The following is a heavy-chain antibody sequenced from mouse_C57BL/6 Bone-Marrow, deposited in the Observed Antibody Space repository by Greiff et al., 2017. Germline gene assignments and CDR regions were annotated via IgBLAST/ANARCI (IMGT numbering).Heavy chain of an antibody. J-gene: IGHJ4*01. CDR2: IHPNSGST. V-gene: IGHV1-64*01. CDR1: GYTFTSYW. Sequence: VQLQQPGAELVKPGASVKLSCKASGYTFTSYWMHWVKQRPGQGLEWIGMIHPNSGSTNYNEKFKSKATLTVDKSSSTAYMQLSSLTSEDSAVYYGARSLTGTEGYYYAMDYWGQGTSVTVSS. CDR3: ARSLTGTEGYYYAMDY. D-gene: IGHD4-1*01.